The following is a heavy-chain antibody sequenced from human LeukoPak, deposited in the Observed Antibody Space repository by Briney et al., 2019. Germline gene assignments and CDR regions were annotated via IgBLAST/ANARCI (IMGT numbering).Heavy chain of an antibody. V-gene: IGHV1-2*06. Sequence: ASVKVSCKASGYTFTGYYMHWVRQAPGQGLEWMGRINPNSGGTNYAQKFQGRVTMTRDTSISTAYMELSRLRSEDTAVYYCARDLPLSYFWFDPWGQGTLVTVSS. J-gene: IGHJ5*02. CDR1: GYTFTGYY. D-gene: IGHD1-26*01. CDR3: ARDLPLSYFWFDP. CDR2: INPNSGGT.